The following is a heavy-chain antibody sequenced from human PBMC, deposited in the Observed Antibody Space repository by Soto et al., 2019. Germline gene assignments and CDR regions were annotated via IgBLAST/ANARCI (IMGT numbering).Heavy chain of an antibody. J-gene: IGHJ4*02. Sequence: HPGGSLRLSCAASGFTFSSYAMHWVRQAPGKGLEWVAVISYDGSNKYYADSVKGRFTISRDNSKNTLYLQMNSLRAEDTAVYYCARASEYYYDSSGYYYFDYWGQGTLVTVSS. CDR2: ISYDGSNK. V-gene: IGHV3-30-3*01. D-gene: IGHD3-22*01. CDR1: GFTFSSYA. CDR3: ARASEYYYDSSGYYYFDY.